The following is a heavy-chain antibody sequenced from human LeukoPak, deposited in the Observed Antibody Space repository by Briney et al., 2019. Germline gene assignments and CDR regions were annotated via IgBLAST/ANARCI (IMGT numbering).Heavy chain of an antibody. CDR3: ARSGYCSGGSCYGIDY. V-gene: IGHV4-38-2*02. Sequence: PSETLSLTCTVSGYSISSGYYWGWIRQPPGKGLEWIGSIYHSGSTYYNPSLKSRVTISVDTSKNQFSLKLSSVTAADTAVYYCARSGYCSGGSCYGIDYWGQGTLVTVSS. CDR1: GYSISSGYY. J-gene: IGHJ4*02. CDR2: IYHSGST. D-gene: IGHD2-15*01.